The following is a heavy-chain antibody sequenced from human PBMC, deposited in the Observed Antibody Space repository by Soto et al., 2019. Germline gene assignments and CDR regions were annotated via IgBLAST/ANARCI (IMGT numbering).Heavy chain of an antibody. CDR2: SSASGRSR. D-gene: IGHD6-19*01. J-gene: IGHJ4*02. CDR1: GIEFSNYA. CDR3: AKDGNWLDVYFDV. V-gene: IGHV3-23*01. Sequence: GGSLRLSCVASGIEFSNYAMSWVRQAPGKGLEWVSISSASGRSRYHADSVRGRFTISRDNSKNTLYLHMTNLRAEDTAVYYCAKDGNWLDVYFDVWGQGTPVTVSS.